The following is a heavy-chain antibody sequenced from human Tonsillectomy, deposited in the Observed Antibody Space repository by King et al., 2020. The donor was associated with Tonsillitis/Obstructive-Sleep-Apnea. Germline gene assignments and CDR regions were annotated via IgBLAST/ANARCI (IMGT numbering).Heavy chain of an antibody. V-gene: IGHV4-31*03. CDR3: ARDRCSGGSCYPDY. J-gene: IGHJ4*02. Sequence: VQLQESGPGLVKPSQTLSLTCTVSGGSISRGGYYWSLIRQHPGKGLEWIGYIYYSGSTYYNPSLNSGGTISVDTSKNQFSLKLSSLTAADTAVYYCARDRCSGGSCYPDYWGQGTLVTVSS. CDR1: GGSISRGGYY. D-gene: IGHD2-15*01. CDR2: IYYSGST.